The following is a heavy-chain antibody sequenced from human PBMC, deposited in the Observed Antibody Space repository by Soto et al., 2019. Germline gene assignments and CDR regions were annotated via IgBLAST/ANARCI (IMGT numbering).Heavy chain of an antibody. J-gene: IGHJ4*02. CDR1: GGSFSGYY. V-gene: IGHV4-34*01. D-gene: IGHD3-22*01. CDR3: ARGRLYYYDSSGYYQYYFDY. CDR2: INHSGST. Sequence: SETLSLTCAVYGGSFSGYYWSWIRQPPGKGLEWIGEINHSGSTNYNPSLKSRVTISVDTSKNQFSLKLSSVTAADTAVYYCARGRLYYYDSSGYYQYYFDYWGQGTLVTVSS.